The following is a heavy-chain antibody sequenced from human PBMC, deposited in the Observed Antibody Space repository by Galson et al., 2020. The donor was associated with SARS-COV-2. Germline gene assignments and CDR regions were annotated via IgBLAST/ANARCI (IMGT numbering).Heavy chain of an antibody. J-gene: IGHJ5*02. V-gene: IGHV1-24*01. Sequence: SVKVSCKVSGYTHTDLSLHRVRQAPRKGHQRTGGFDPENDETSHAQKFQGRVTMPEETSTDTAYMELNSLRSEDTAVYYCATGPALPGTMSGFDPWGQGTLVTVSS. CDR3: ATGPALPGTMSGFDP. CDR2: FDPENDET. CDR1: GYTHTDLS. D-gene: IGHD1-7*01.